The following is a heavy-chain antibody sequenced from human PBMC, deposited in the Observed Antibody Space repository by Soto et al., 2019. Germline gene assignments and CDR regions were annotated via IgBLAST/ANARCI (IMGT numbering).Heavy chain of an antibody. J-gene: IGHJ5*02. V-gene: IGHV3-30*03. CDR2: VSNDGSNK. Sequence: VQLVESGGGVVQPGRSLRLSCAASGFNFNDHAMHWVRQAPGKGLEWVAVVSNDGSNKKYADSVRGRFTISRDNSENTLYLQMNGLSPEDTALYFCATEHIGSHWGLIEFDDWGQGTSVTVSS. CDR3: ATEHIGSHWGLIEFDD. CDR1: GFNFNDHA. D-gene: IGHD1-26*01.